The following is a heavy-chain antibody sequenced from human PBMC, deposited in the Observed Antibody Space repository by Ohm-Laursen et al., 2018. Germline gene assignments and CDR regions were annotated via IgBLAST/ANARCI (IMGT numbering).Heavy chain of an antibody. D-gene: IGHD3-10*01. CDR2: IYYSGST. CDR3: ARVPYGYGMDV. V-gene: IGHV4-59*01. CDR1: GGSISSYY. J-gene: IGHJ6*02. Sequence: SETLSLTCPVSGGSISSYYWNWIRQPPGKGLEWIGYIYYSGSTNYNPSLKSRVTISVDTSKNQFSLKLSSVTAADTAVYYCARVPYGYGMDVWGQGTTVTVSS.